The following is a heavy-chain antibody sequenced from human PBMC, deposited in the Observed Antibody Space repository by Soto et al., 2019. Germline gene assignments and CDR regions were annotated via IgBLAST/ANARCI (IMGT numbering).Heavy chain of an antibody. D-gene: IGHD3-10*01. CDR1: GGSFNNYA. CDR3: AVALVREILIFESSGMHV. CDR2: IIPNLDTP. J-gene: IGHJ6*02. Sequence: QVHLVQSGAEVKKPGSSVKVSCKTSGGSFNNYAVSWVRQAPGQGLEWMGGIIPNLDTPNYAQKFQDRVTIIADESTSTVYMELRSLSSNDTAVYYCAVALVREILIFESSGMHVWGQGTTVIVSS. V-gene: IGHV1-69*01.